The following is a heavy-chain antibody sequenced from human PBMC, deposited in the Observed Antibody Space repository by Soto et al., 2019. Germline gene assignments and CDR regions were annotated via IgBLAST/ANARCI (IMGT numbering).Heavy chain of an antibody. V-gene: IGHV3-30-3*01. CDR2: ISYDGSNK. D-gene: IGHD2-2*01. CDR3: ARDNVDCSSTSCYDY. Sequence: GGSLRLSCAASGFTFSSYAMHWVRQAPGKGLEWVAVISYDGSNKYYADSVKGRFTISRDNPKNTLYLQMNSLRAEDTAVYYCARDNVDCSSTSCYDYWGQGTLVTVSS. J-gene: IGHJ4*02. CDR1: GFTFSSYA.